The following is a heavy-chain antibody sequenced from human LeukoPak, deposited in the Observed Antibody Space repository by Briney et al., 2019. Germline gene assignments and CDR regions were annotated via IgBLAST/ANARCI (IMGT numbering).Heavy chain of an antibody. CDR2: INHSGST. CDR1: GGSFSGYY. V-gene: IGHV4-34*01. J-gene: IGHJ4*02. Sequence: PSETLSLTCAVYGGSFSGYYWSWIRQPPGKGLEWIGEINHSGSTNYNPSLKSRVTISVDTSKNQFSLKLSSVTAADTAVYYCATRGASSNFDYWGQGTLVTVSS. CDR3: ATRGASSNFDY. D-gene: IGHD3-10*01.